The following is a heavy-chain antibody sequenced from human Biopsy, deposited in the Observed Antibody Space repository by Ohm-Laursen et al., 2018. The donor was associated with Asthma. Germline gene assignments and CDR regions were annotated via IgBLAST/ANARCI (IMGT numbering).Heavy chain of an antibody. CDR2: INHSGST. V-gene: IGHV4-39*07. CDR3: ARAASTTVFWSGYSHNWFDP. CDR1: GGSTSSSSYY. J-gene: IGHJ5*02. Sequence: GTLSLTCTVSGGSTSSSSYYWGWIRQPPGKGLEWIAEINHSGSTNYNPSLKSRVTMSVDTSRNQLFLNLSSVTAADTAVYYCARAASTTVFWSGYSHNWFDPWGQGTPVTVSS. D-gene: IGHD3-3*01.